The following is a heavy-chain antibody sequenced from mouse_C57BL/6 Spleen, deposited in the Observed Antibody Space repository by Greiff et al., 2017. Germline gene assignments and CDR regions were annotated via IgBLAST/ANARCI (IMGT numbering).Heavy chain of an antibody. CDR1: GYTFTDYN. V-gene: IGHV1-18*01. J-gene: IGHJ3*01. CDR3: ARGDLTGFAY. Sequence: EVKLVESGPELVKPGASVKIPCKASGYTFTDYNMDWVKQSHGKSLEWIGDINPNNGGTIYNQKFKGKATLTVDKSSSTAYMELRSLTSEDTAVYYCARGDLTGFAYWGQGTLVTVSA. CDR2: INPNNGGT.